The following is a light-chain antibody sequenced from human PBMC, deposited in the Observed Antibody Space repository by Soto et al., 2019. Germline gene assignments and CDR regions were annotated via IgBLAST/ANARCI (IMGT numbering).Light chain of an antibody. V-gene: IGKV3-20*01. Sequence: EIVLTQSPGTLTLSPGERATLSCRASQSVSSSYLVWYQQKPGQAPRLLIFDASNRATGIADRFSGSGSGTDFTLTISRLEPEDFAVYYCQQYGSSPLTFGGGTKLEIK. CDR3: QQYGSSPLT. CDR1: QSVSSSY. J-gene: IGKJ4*01. CDR2: DAS.